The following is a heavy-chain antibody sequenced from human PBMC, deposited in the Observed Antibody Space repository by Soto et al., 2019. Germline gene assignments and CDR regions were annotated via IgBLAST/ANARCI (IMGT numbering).Heavy chain of an antibody. D-gene: IGHD6-6*01. V-gene: IGHV4-59*01. CDR3: ARVGPPYSSSADYFDY. Sequence: SETLSLTCTVSGGSISSYYWSWIRQPPGKGLEWIGYIYYSGSTNYNPSLKSRVTISVDTSKNQFSLKLRSVTAADTAVYYCARVGPPYSSSADYFDYWGQGTLVTVSS. CDR1: GGSISSYY. J-gene: IGHJ4*02. CDR2: IYYSGST.